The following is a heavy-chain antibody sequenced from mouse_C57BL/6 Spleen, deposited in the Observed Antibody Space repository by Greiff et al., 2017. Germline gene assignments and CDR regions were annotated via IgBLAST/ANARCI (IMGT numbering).Heavy chain of an antibody. D-gene: IGHD3-2*02. J-gene: IGHJ2*01. V-gene: IGHV5-6*02. CDR1: GFTFSSYG. CDR3: ARFPDSSGYGYFDY. CDR2: ISSGGSYT. Sequence: EVKLVESGGDLVKPGGSLKLSCAASGFTFSSYGMSWVRQTPDKRLEWVATISSGGSYTYYPDSVKGRFTISRDNAKNTLYLQMSSLKSEDTAMYYCARFPDSSGYGYFDYWGQGTTLTVSS.